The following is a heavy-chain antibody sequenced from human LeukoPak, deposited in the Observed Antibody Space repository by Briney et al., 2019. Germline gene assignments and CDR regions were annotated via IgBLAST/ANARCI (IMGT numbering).Heavy chain of an antibody. CDR2: IYPGDSDT. CDR1: GYNFSNCL. CDR3: ARHGGGGSGGNSGFDY. D-gene: IGHD4-23*01. Sequence: GESLKISCEGSGYNFSNCLIGWVRQMPGKGLEWMGIIYPGDSDTRYGPSFQGQVTISADKSISTAYLQWSSLTASDTAMYYCARHGGGGSGGNSGFDYWGQGTLVTVSS. J-gene: IGHJ4*02. V-gene: IGHV5-51*01.